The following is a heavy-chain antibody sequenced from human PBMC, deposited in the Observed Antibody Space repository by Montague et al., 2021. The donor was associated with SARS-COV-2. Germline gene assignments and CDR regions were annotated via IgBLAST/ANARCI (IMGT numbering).Heavy chain of an antibody. J-gene: IGHJ4*02. CDR2: IYYSGST. D-gene: IGHD3-10*01. Sequence: SETLSLTCTVSGGSISSSTYYWGWIRQPPGKGLEWIGSIYYSGSTYYNPSLKSRVTISVDTSKNQFSLKPSSVTAADTAVYYCARLGLLWFGELWNWGQGTLVTVSS. V-gene: IGHV4-39*01. CDR1: GGSISSSTYY. CDR3: ARLGLLWFGELWN.